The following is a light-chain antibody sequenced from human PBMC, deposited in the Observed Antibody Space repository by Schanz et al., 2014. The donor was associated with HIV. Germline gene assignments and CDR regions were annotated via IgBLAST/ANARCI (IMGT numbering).Light chain of an antibody. Sequence: QSALTQPASVSGSPGQSITISCTGTNSDVGYYNYLSWYQQYPGKAPKLMIYDVSNRPSGVSNRFSGSKSGNTASLTISGLQAEDEADYYCCSYTNTNTLLFGGGTKLTVL. J-gene: IGLJ2*01. CDR2: DVS. CDR1: NSDVGYYNY. V-gene: IGLV2-14*01. CDR3: CSYTNTNTLL.